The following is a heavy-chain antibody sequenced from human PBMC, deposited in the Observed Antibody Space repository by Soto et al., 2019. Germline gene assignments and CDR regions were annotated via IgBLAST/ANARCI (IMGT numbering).Heavy chain of an antibody. CDR2: IDWDDDK. CDR1: GFSLSTSGMC. Sequence: SGPTLVNPTQTLTLTCTFSGFSLSTSGMCVSWIRQPPGKALEWLALIDWDDDKYYSTSLKTRLTISKDTSKNQVVLTMTNMDPVDTATYYCARMRYYDSSGYYYELIDYWGQGTLVTVSS. CDR3: ARMRYYDSSGYYYELIDY. V-gene: IGHV2-70*01. J-gene: IGHJ4*02. D-gene: IGHD3-22*01.